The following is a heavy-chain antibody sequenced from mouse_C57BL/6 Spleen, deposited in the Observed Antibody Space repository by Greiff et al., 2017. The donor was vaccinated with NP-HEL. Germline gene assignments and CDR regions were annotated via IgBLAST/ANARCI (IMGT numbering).Heavy chain of an antibody. J-gene: IGHJ3*01. V-gene: IGHV1-54*01. CDR3: ARGEYDYEGCAY. D-gene: IGHD2-4*01. CDR2: INPGSGGT. CDR1: GYAFTNYL. Sequence: QVQLQQSGAELVRPGTSVKVSCKASGYAFTNYLIEWVKQRPGQGLEWIGVINPGSGGTNYNEKFKGKATLTADKSSSTAYMQLSSLTSEDSAVYFCARGEYDYEGCAYWGQGTLVTVSA.